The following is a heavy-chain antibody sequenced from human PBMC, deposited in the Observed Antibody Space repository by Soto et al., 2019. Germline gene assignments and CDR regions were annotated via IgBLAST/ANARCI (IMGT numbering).Heavy chain of an antibody. D-gene: IGHD2-15*01. CDR3: AREGYCSGGSCSGLGY. CDR2: INPSGGST. CDR1: GYTFTSYY. V-gene: IGHV1-46*01. Sequence: ASVTVSCKASGYTFTSYYMHWVRQAPGQGLEWMGIINPSGGSTSYAQKFQGRVTMTRDTSTSTVYMELSSLRSEDTAVYYCAREGYCSGGSCSGLGYWGQGTLVTVSS. J-gene: IGHJ4*02.